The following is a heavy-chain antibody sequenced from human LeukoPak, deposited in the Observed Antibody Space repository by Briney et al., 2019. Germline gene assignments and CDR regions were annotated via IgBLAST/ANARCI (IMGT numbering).Heavy chain of an antibody. J-gene: IGHJ4*02. CDR2: LNGDGSSA. Sequence: GGSLRLSCAASGFIFSGYWMHWVRQAPGKGLVWVSRLNGDGSSANYADSVKGRFTISRDNAKNTLFLQMNSLRAEDTAVYYCVRPGYSSGWSKFDYWGQGTLVTVSS. CDR3: VRPGYSSGWSKFDY. CDR1: GFIFSGYW. D-gene: IGHD6-19*01. V-gene: IGHV3-74*01.